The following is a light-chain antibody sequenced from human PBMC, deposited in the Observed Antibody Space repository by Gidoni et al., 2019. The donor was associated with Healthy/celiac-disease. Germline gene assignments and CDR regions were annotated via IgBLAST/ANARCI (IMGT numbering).Light chain of an antibody. Sequence: EIVLTQSPATLSLSPGERATLSCRASQSVSRYLAWYQKKPGQAPRLLIYDASNRATGIPARFSGSGSGTDFTLTISSLEPEDFAVYYCQQRSNWPLTFGGGTKVEIK. CDR2: DAS. J-gene: IGKJ4*01. CDR1: QSVSRY. V-gene: IGKV3-11*01. CDR3: QQRSNWPLT.